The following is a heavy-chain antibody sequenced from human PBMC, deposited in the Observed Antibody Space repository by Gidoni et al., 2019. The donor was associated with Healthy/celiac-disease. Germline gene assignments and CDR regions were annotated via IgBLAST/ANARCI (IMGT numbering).Heavy chain of an antibody. D-gene: IGHD6-19*01. Sequence: QVTLKESGPVLVKPTETLTLTCTVSGFSLSNARMGVSWIRQPPGKALEWLAHIFSNDEKSYSTALKSRLTISKDTSKSQVVLTRTNMDPVDTAKYYCERIRDPYSSGWYGGLGYWGQGTLVTVSS. CDR1: GFSLSNARMG. CDR3: ERIRDPYSSGWYGGLGY. V-gene: IGHV2-26*01. CDR2: IFSNDEK. J-gene: IGHJ4*02.